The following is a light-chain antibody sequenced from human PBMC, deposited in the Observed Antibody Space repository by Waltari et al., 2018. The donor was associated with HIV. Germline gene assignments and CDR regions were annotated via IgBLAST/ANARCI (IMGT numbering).Light chain of an antibody. V-gene: IGLV1-40*01. CDR2: NNT. CDR3: QSYDISLSGWV. Sequence: SVLTQPPSVSGAPGQRVTISCTGTSSNLGAGFDVHWYQQLPGTVPKVLIYNNTDRPSGVPDRFSGSKSATSASLAITGLQAEDEANYYCQSYDISLSGWVFGGGTKLTVL. CDR1: SSNLGAGFD. J-gene: IGLJ2*01.